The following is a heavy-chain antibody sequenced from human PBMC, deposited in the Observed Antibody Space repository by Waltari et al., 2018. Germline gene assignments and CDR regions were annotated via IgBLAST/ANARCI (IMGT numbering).Heavy chain of an antibody. CDR2: IRSKGYGGTT. D-gene: IGHD6-13*01. J-gene: IGHJ4*02. Sequence: EVQLVESGGGLVQPGRSLRLSCTASGFTFGDYAMSWFRQAPGKGLEWVGFIRSKGYGGTTEYAASVKGRFTISRDDSKSIAYLQMNSLKTEDTAVYYCTRASSSWYFDYWGQGTLVTVSS. CDR1: GFTFGDYA. V-gene: IGHV3-49*03. CDR3: TRASSSWYFDY.